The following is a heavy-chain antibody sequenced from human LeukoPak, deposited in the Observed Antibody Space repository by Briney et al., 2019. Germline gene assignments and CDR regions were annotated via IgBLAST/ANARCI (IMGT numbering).Heavy chain of an antibody. Sequence: SETLSLTCTVSGGSISSYYWSWIRQPPGKGLEWIGYIYYSGSTNYNPSLKSRVAISVDTSKNQFSLKLSSVTAADTAVYYCASNYYDSSGSDAFDIWGQGTMVTVSS. CDR1: GGSISSYY. V-gene: IGHV4-59*01. CDR3: ASNYYDSSGSDAFDI. D-gene: IGHD3-22*01. CDR2: IYYSGST. J-gene: IGHJ3*02.